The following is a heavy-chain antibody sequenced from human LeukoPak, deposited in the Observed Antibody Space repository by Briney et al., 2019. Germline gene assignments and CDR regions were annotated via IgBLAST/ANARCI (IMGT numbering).Heavy chain of an antibody. Sequence: GASVKVSCKASGYTFTGYYMHWVRQAPGQGLEWMGRINPNSGGTNYAQKFQGRVTMTRDTSTSTVYMELSSLRSEDTAVYYCAEGTGFDPWGQGTLVTVSS. CDR1: GYTFTGYY. CDR3: AEGTGFDP. J-gene: IGHJ5*02. CDR2: INPNSGGT. V-gene: IGHV1-2*06.